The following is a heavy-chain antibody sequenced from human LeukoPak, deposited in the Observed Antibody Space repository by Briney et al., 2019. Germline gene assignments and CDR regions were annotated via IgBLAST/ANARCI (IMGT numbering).Heavy chain of an antibody. J-gene: IGHJ1*01. Sequence: GESLKISCKGSGYSFTSYWISWVRQMPGKGLEWMGRIDPSDSYTNYSPSFQGHVTISADKSISTAYLQWSSLKASDTAMYYCAGAGIAVAGNAEYFQHWGQGTLVTVSS. D-gene: IGHD6-19*01. CDR1: GYSFTSYW. CDR3: AGAGIAVAGNAEYFQH. CDR2: IDPSDSYT. V-gene: IGHV5-10-1*01.